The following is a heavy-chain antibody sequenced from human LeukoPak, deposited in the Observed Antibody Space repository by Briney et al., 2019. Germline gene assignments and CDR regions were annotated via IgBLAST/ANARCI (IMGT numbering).Heavy chain of an antibody. CDR2: ISYDGSNK. V-gene: IGHV3-30*03. J-gene: IGHJ3*02. Sequence: GGSLRLSCAASGFTFSSYGMHWVRQAPGKGLEWVAVISYDGSNKYYADSVKGRFTISRDNAKSSLYLQLNSLRDDDTAVYYCARDVPDSSWGPFDIWGQGTMVTVSS. CDR3: ARDVPDSSWGPFDI. CDR1: GFTFSSYG. D-gene: IGHD3-22*01.